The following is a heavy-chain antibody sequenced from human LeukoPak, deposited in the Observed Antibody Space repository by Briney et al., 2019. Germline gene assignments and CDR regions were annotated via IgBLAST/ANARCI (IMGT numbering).Heavy chain of an antibody. Sequence: GGSLRLSCETAGFTFSGYVMHWVRRTPGKGLVWVSRISHDGIISYADSVKGRFTISRDNAKNTLILQMDSLRVEDTAVYYCARDWVYKIDYWGRRTLVTVSS. CDR1: GFTFSGYV. CDR2: ISHDGII. CDR3: ARDWVYKIDY. J-gene: IGHJ4*02. V-gene: IGHV3-74*01. D-gene: IGHD5-24*01.